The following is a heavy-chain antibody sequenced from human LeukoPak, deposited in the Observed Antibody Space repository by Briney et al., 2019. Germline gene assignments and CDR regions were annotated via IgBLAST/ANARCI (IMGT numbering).Heavy chain of an antibody. CDR1: GYTFTGYY. CDR3: ARDRLAARGTFDY. V-gene: IGHV1-2*02. Sequence: ASVKVSCKASGYTFTGYYMHWVRQAPGQVLEWMGWINPNSGCTNYAQKFQGRVTMTRDTSISTAYMELSRLRSDDTAVYYCARDRLAARGTFDYWGQGTLVTVSS. J-gene: IGHJ4*02. CDR2: INPNSGCT. D-gene: IGHD6-6*01.